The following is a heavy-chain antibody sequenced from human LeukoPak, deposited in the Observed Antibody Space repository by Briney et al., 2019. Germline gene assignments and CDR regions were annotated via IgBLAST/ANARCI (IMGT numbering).Heavy chain of an antibody. Sequence: ASVKVSCKASGYTFTNYGISWVRQAPGQGLEWMGWISAYNGNTNYAQKLQGRVTMTTDTSTSTAYMELRSLRSDDTAVYYCARDPPSSGYYYVRGDYWGQGTLVTVSS. CDR3: ARDPPSSGYYYVRGDY. CDR2: ISAYNGNT. CDR1: GYTFTNYG. V-gene: IGHV1-18*01. J-gene: IGHJ4*02. D-gene: IGHD3-22*01.